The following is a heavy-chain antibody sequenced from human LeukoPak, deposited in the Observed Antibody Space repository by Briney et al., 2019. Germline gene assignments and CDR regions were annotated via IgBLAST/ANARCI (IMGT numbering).Heavy chain of an antibody. CDR3: ARDRRVISYMDV. Sequence: GGSLRLSCAASGFTFSSYAMHWVRQAPGKGLEWVAVISYDGSNKYYADSVKGRFTISRDNSKNTLYLQMNSLRAEDTAVYYCARDRRVISYMDVWGKGTTVTVSS. CDR1: GFTFSSYA. J-gene: IGHJ6*03. V-gene: IGHV3-30-3*01. CDR2: ISYDGSNK.